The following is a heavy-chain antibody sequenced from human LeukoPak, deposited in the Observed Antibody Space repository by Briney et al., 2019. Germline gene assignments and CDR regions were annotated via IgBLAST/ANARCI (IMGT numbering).Heavy chain of an antibody. D-gene: IGHD3-10*01. Sequence: SETLSLTCTVSGASPYWTWIRQPPGKGLEWIGYIYSSTGTTNSNPSLKSRVTMSLDTSKKHLSLKLSAVTAADTAVYYCARGYGWFDPWGQGILVIVSS. J-gene: IGHJ5*02. V-gene: IGHV4-4*09. CDR2: IYSSTGTT. CDR3: ARGYGWFDP. CDR1: GASPY.